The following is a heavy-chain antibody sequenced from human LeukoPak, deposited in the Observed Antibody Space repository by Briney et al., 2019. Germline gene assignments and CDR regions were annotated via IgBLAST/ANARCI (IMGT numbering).Heavy chain of an antibody. Sequence: GGSLRLSCAASGFTFSSYAMSWVRQAPGKGLEWVSAISGSGGSTYYADSVKGRFTISRDNAKNTVYLQMNGLSAEDTAVYYCARGTDYYDNRGYTTDYWGQGTLVTVSS. D-gene: IGHD3-22*01. J-gene: IGHJ4*02. V-gene: IGHV3-23*01. CDR3: ARGTDYYDNRGYTTDY. CDR1: GFTFSSYA. CDR2: ISGSGGST.